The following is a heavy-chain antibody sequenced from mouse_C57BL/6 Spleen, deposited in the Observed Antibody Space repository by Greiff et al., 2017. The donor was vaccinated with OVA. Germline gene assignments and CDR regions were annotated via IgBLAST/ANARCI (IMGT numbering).Heavy chain of an antibody. CDR2: IYPGDGDT. J-gene: IGHJ2*01. V-gene: IGHV1-80*01. D-gene: IGHD1-2*01. Sequence: QVQLQQSGAELVKPGASVKISCKASGYAFSSYWMNWVKQRPGKGLEWIGQIYPGDGDTNYNGKFKGKATLTADKSSSTAYMQLSSLTSEDSAVYFGARTTTAYYFDYWGKGTTLTVSS. CDR3: ARTTTAYYFDY. CDR1: GYAFSSYW.